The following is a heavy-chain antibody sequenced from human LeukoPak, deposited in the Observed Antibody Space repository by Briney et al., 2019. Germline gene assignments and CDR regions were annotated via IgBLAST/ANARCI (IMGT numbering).Heavy chain of an antibody. CDR2: IYYSGST. J-gene: IGHJ4*02. CDR3: ARGTPYYDFWSGYHSIDY. CDR1: GGSISSYY. Sequence: PSETLSLTCTVLGGSISSYYWSWIRQPAGKGLEWIGYIYYSGSTNYNPSLKSRVTISVDTSKNQFSLKLSSVTAADTAVYYCARGTPYYDFWSGYHSIDYWGQGTLVTVSS. V-gene: IGHV4-59*08. D-gene: IGHD3-3*01.